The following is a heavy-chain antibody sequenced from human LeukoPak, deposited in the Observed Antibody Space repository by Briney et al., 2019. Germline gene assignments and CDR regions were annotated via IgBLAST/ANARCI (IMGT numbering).Heavy chain of an antibody. J-gene: IGHJ6*03. Sequence: PSQTLSLTCTVSGGSISSGSYYWSWIRQPAGKGLEWIGRIYTSGSTNYNPPLKSQVTISVDTSKNQFSLKLSSVTAADTAVYYCARDSGHSSSWPYYYYYMDVWGKGTTVTISS. D-gene: IGHD6-13*01. CDR3: ARDSGHSSSWPYYYYYMDV. V-gene: IGHV4-61*02. CDR1: GGSISSGSYY. CDR2: IYTSGST.